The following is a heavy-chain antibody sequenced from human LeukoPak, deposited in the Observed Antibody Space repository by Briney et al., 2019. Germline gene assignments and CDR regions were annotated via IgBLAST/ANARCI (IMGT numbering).Heavy chain of an antibody. V-gene: IGHV1-46*01. Sequence: GASVKVSCKASGYTITSYYMHWVRQAPGQGLEWMGIINPSGGSTSYAQKFQGRVTMTRDTSTSTVYMELSSLRSEDTAVYYCAREFGDSSGYYYEGVAFDIWGQGTMVTVSS. J-gene: IGHJ3*02. D-gene: IGHD3-22*01. CDR2: INPSGGST. CDR3: AREFGDSSGYYYEGVAFDI. CDR1: GYTITSYY.